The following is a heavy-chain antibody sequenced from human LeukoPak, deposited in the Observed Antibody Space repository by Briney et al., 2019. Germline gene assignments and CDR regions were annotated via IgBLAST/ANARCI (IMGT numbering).Heavy chain of an antibody. CDR1: GFTFSSYA. D-gene: IGHD5-18*01. J-gene: IGHJ4*02. CDR2: ISCDGSNK. V-gene: IGHV3-30-3*01. Sequence: GGSLRLSCAASGFTFSSYAMHWVHQAPGKGLEWVAVISCDGSNKYYADSVNGRFTISRDNSKNTLYLQMNKLRTEDTAMYYFAGGGPHTAIVYFDYWGQGTLVTVSS. CDR3: AGGGPHTAIVYFDY.